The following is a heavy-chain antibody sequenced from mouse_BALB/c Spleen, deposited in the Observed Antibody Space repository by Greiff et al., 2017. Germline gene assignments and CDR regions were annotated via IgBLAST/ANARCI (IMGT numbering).Heavy chain of an antibody. Sequence: EVQGVESGGGLVQPGGSLKLSCAASGFTFSSYGMSWVRQTPDKRLELVATINSNGGSTYYPDSVKGRFTISRDNAKNTLYLQMSSLKSEDTAMYYCARDNYGSGFAYWGQGTLVTVSA. CDR3: ARDNYGSGFAY. CDR2: INSNGGST. CDR1: GFTFSSYG. J-gene: IGHJ3*01. V-gene: IGHV5-6-3*01. D-gene: IGHD1-1*01.